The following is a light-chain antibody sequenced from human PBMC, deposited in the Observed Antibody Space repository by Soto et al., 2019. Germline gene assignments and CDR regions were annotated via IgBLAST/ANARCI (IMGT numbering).Light chain of an antibody. CDR1: NSDVGGYKY. CDR2: DVS. Sequence: QSALTQPASVSGSPGQSITISCTGTNSDVGGYKYVSWYQQHPGKAPKLVIYDVSNRPAGVSNRFSGSKSGNTASLTISGLQAEDEADYYCCSYTTTSTYLFGTGTKVTVL. CDR3: CSYTTTSTYL. J-gene: IGLJ1*01. V-gene: IGLV2-14*03.